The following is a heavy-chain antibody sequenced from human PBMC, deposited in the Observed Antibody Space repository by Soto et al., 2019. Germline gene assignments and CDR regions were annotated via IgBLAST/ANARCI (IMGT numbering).Heavy chain of an antibody. J-gene: IGHJ1*01. Sequence: GASVKVSCKASGGTFSSYAISWVRQAPGQGLEWMGGIIPIFGTANYAQKFQGRVTMTADESASTAYMELRSLTSDDTAMYYCARDTESNRYNDWGQGTLVTVSS. CDR1: GGTFSSYA. D-gene: IGHD1-20*01. V-gene: IGHV1-69*13. CDR3: ARDTESNRYND. CDR2: IIPIFGTA.